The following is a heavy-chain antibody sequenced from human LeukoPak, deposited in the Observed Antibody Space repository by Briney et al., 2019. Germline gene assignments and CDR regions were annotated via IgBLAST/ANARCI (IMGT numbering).Heavy chain of an antibody. Sequence: SETLSLTCAVYGVSFSGYDMSWIRQPPGKGLEWIAEINHSGSTNYNPSLKSRGTITSNTYKNQSSLKQSYVTAADTTVYYCSEGVSCSSPSCLYYHYYMDGWGKGSTVSVCS. J-gene: IGHJ6*03. CDR2: INHSGST. CDR1: GVSFSGYD. CDR3: SEGVSCSSPSCLYYHYYMDG. V-gene: IGHV4-34*01. D-gene: IGHD2-2*01.